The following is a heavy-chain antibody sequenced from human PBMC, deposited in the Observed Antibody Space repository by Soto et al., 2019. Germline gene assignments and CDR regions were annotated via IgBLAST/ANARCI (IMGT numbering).Heavy chain of an antibody. D-gene: IGHD6-13*01. V-gene: IGHV4-34*01. CDR1: GGSFSGYY. Sequence: SETLSLTCAVYGGSFSGYYWSWIRQPPGKGLEWIGEINHSGSTNYNPSLKSRVTISVDTSKNQFSLKLSSVTAADTAVYYCARGGGSSWYGINWFDPWGQGTLVTVSS. CDR2: INHSGST. CDR3: ARGGGSSWYGINWFDP. J-gene: IGHJ5*02.